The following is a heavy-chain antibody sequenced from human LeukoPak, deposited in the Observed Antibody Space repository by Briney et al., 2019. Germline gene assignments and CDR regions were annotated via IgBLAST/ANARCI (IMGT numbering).Heavy chain of an antibody. J-gene: IGHJ4*02. CDR2: IKQDGSEK. CDR1: GFTFSSYW. V-gene: IGHV3-7*05. D-gene: IGHD2-15*01. CDR3: ARGIEDIVVVVAGGMYYFDY. Sequence: PGGSLRLSCAASGFTFSSYWMSWVRQAPGKGLEWVANIKQDGSEKYYVDSVKGRFTISRDNAKNSLYLQMNSLRAEDTAVYYCARGIEDIVVVVAGGMYYFDYWGQGTLVTVSS.